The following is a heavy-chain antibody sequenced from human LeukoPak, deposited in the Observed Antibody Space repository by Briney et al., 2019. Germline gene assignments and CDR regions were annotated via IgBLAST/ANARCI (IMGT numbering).Heavy chain of an antibody. CDR3: ARRGGLFGVVISNWFDP. D-gene: IGHD3-3*01. CDR2: INTNTGNP. V-gene: IGHV7-4-1*02. CDR1: GYTFTSYA. J-gene: IGHJ5*02. Sequence: EASVKVSCKASGYTFTSYAMNWVRQAPGQGLEWMGWINTNTGNPTYAQGFTGRFVFSLDTSVSTAYLQISSLKAEDTAVYYCARRGGLFGVVISNWFDPWGQGTLVTVSS.